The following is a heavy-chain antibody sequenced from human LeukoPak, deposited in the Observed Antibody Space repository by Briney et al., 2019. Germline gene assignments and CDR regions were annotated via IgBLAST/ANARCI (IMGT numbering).Heavy chain of an antibody. CDR1: GFTFSDFA. CDR3: TRDRNDYGDPDAFDI. D-gene: IGHD4-17*01. CDR2: ITRVSTYT. V-gene: IGHV3-21*01. J-gene: IGHJ3*02. Sequence: PGGSLRLSCAASGFTFSDFAMNCVRQAPGKGLEWVSSITRVSTYTYYSESVQGRFTISRDNHKDLLYLQLNSLRGDDSGIYYCTRDRNDYGDPDAFDIWGQGTVVTVSS.